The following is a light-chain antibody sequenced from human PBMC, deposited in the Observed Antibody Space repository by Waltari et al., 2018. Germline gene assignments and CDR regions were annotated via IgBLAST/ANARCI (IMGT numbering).Light chain of an antibody. V-gene: IGKV4-1*01. Sequence: DIVMTQYPDSLAVSLGERATINCKSSQSLLYSLNNKNYLGCFQKRPGQPPKLRIYWASTRESVVPDRFSGSGSEKDFTLTFTSLQAEDVVVYYGQQYYAIPRTFCQGTKVEIK. CDR2: WAS. J-gene: IGKJ1*01. CDR1: QSLLYSLNNKNY. CDR3: QQYYAIPRT.